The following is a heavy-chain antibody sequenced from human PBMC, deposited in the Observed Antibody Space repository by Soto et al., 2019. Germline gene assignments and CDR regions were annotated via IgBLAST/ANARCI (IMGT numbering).Heavy chain of an antibody. V-gene: IGHV1-69*01. J-gene: IGHJ6*02. D-gene: IGHD2-15*01. Sequence: QVQLVQSGAEVKKPGSSVKVSCKASGGTFSSYAISWVRQAPGQGLEWMGGIIPIFGTANYAQKFQGRVTITADESTSTAYMELSSLRSEDTAVYYCAGDGGYCSGGSCSGEYYYGMDVWGQGTTVTVSS. CDR1: GGTFSSYA. CDR2: IIPIFGTA. CDR3: AGDGGYCSGGSCSGEYYYGMDV.